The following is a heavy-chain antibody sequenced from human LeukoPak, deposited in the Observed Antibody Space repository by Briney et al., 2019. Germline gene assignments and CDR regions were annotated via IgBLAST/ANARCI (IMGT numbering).Heavy chain of an antibody. CDR3: ARAPSEIGGYYPEYFRH. Sequence: GGSLRLSCAASGFTFSTYWMHWVRQAPGKGLVWVSRIKSDGSTNYADSVKGRFTISRDNAKDTVSLQMNSLRPEDTGVYYCARAPSEIGGYYPEYFRHWGQGTLVTVSS. CDR1: GFTFSTYW. D-gene: IGHD3-22*01. CDR2: IKSDGST. J-gene: IGHJ1*01. V-gene: IGHV3-74*01.